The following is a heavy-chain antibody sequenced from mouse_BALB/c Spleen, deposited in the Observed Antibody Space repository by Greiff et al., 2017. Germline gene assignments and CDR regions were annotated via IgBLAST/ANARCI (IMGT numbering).Heavy chain of an antibody. D-gene: IGHD1-2*01. J-gene: IGHJ4*01. CDR2: ISSGSSTI. V-gene: IGHV5-17*02. Sequence: EVQGVESGGGLVQPGGSRKLSCAASGFTFSSFGMHWVRQAPEKGLEWVAYISSGSSTIYYADTVKGRFTISRDNPKNTLFLQMTSLRSEDTAMYYCARSLSASYAMDYWGQGTSVTVSS. CDR3: ARSLSASYAMDY. CDR1: GFTFSSFG.